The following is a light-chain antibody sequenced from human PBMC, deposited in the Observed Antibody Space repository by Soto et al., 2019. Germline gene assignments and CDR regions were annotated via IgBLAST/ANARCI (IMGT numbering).Light chain of an antibody. CDR1: SSNIGSNY. V-gene: IGLV1-47*01. CDR2: RNN. J-gene: IGLJ2*01. Sequence: QSVLTQPPSASGTPGQRVTISCSGSSSNIGSNYVYWYQQLPGTAPKLLIYRNNQWPSGVSDRFSGSKSGTSASLAISGLRSEDEADYYCAAWDDSLSGVVFGGGTKLTVL. CDR3: AAWDDSLSGVV.